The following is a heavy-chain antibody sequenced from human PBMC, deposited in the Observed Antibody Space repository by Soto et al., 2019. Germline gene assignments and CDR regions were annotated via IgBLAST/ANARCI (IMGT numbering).Heavy chain of an antibody. CDR1: GGSISSGGFY. D-gene: IGHD3-22*01. V-gene: IGHV4-31*03. CDR2: IFYSGST. CDR3: AKDSYDSSGYYYGAFHI. J-gene: IGHJ3*02. Sequence: QVQLQESGPGLVKPSQTLSLTCTVSGGSISSGGFYWSWIRQHPGKGLEWLGYIFYSGSTYSNPSLKSRVAISVDTSKNQFSLKLSSVTAADTAVYYCAKDSYDSSGYYYGAFHIWGQGTMVTVSS.